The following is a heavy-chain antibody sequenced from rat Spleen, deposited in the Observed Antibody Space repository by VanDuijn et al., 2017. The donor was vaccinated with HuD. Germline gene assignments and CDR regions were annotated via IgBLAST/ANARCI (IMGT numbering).Heavy chain of an antibody. Sequence: EVQLVESGGGLVQPGRSLKLSCAASGFTFSDYNMAWVRQAPKKGLEWVASIDYEGSSTYYGDSVKGRFTISRNNVKGTLYLQMDSLRSEDTATYYCARQGTRWYYFDYWGQGVMVTVSS. CDR1: GFTFSDYN. CDR3: ARQGTRWYYFDY. V-gene: IGHV5-22*01. D-gene: IGHD1-1*01. CDR2: IDYEGSST. J-gene: IGHJ2*01.